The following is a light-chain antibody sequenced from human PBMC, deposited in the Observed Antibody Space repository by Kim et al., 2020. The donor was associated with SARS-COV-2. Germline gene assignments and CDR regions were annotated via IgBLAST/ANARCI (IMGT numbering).Light chain of an antibody. CDR2: AAS. J-gene: IGKJ4*01. Sequence: SQRDRATLPCRASQSIKSLFGWYHQRPNKAPTLLTCAASPLDSGVPSRFSGSGSETGFTLTISRLQSEDFATYYCQQNSTIPLLTFGGRTKMYIK. V-gene: IGKV1-39*01. CDR1: QSIKSL. CDR3: QQNSTIPLLT.